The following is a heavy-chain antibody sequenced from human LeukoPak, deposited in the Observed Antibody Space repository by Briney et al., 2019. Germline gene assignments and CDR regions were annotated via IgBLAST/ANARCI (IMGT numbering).Heavy chain of an antibody. V-gene: IGHV4-31*03. CDR2: IYYVGNT. CDR1: GGSISSGGNY. D-gene: IGHD3-16*02. CDR3: ARIEVIGSTRYFDY. J-gene: IGHJ4*02. Sequence: SQTLSLTCSVSGGSISSGGNYWSWLRQLPGKGLEWIGYIYYVGNTNFKPSLKSRLSMSVDTSTNQFSLSLTSVTAADTALYFCARIEVIGSTRYFDYWGQGAMVTVSS.